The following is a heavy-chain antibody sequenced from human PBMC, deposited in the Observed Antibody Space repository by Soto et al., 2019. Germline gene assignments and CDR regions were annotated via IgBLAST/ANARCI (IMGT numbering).Heavy chain of an antibody. CDR1: GYTFTRYA. Sequence: ASVKVSCKASGYTFTRYAINWVRQAPGQRLEWMGWINAYNGNTKYAQKFQGRVTITADTSTTTAYMDLSGLRTEDTAVFYCARVEWCAIVPPTSQYFEGMDVWGQGTPVTVSS. V-gene: IGHV1-3*01. CDR3: ARVEWCAIVPPTSQYFEGMDV. CDR2: INAYNGNT. J-gene: IGHJ6*02. D-gene: IGHD2-8*01.